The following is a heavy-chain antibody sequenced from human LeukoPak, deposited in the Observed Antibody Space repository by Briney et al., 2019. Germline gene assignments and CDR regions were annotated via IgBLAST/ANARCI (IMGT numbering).Heavy chain of an antibody. CDR1: SGSIGSSSNY. J-gene: IGHJ5*02. V-gene: IGHV4-39*01. Sequence: PSETLSLTCTVSSGSIGSSSNYWGWLRQAPGKGLEWIGNVYYSGSTFYNPSLKSRVTISVDTPKNQFSLKLRSVTAADTAIYYCARASFNVVFGNWFDRWGQGTLVTVSS. D-gene: IGHD2-8*01. CDR3: ARASFNVVFGNWFDR. CDR2: VYYSGST.